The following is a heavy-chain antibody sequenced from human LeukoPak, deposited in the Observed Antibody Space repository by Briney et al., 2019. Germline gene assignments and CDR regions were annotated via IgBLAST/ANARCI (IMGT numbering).Heavy chain of an antibody. CDR3: ARHNAPRRVGFDF. CDR2: LSHRGNT. Sequence: LSETLSLTCTVSGDSVSNDFYYWGWIRQPPGKGLEWVACLSHRGNTWYNPSLESRVTISVDTSKNRFSLNFNSVTAADTALYWCARHNAPRRVGFDFWGQGILVTVSS. J-gene: IGHJ4*02. D-gene: IGHD3-10*01. CDR1: GDSVSNDFYY. V-gene: IGHV4-39*01.